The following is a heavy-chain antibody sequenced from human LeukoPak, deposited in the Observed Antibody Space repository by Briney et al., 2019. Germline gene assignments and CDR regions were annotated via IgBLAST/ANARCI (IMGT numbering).Heavy chain of an antibody. D-gene: IGHD2-15*01. V-gene: IGHV1-2*02. J-gene: IGHJ5*02. CDR2: INPNSGGT. Sequence: ASVTVSCKASGYTFTGYYMHWVRQAPGQGLEWMGWINPNSGGTNYAQKFQGRVTMTRDTSISTVYVELSRLRSDDTAVYYCARSDSYTWFDPWGQGTLVTVSS. CDR1: GYTFTGYY. CDR3: ARSDSYTWFDP.